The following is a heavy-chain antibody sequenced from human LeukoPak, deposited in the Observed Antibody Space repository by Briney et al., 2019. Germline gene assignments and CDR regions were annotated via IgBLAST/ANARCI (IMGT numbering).Heavy chain of an antibody. CDR3: ARVGYSGRVGPPYY. J-gene: IGHJ4*02. D-gene: IGHD1-26*01. Sequence: ASVTVSCKASGYRFNTYGISWVRRAPGQGLEWMGWISTFDGNTDSVQRLQGRVTMTTDASTSTAYMELRSLRSDDTAVYYCARVGYSGRVGPPYYWGQGTLVTVSS. V-gene: IGHV1-18*01. CDR2: ISTFDGNT. CDR1: GYRFNTYG.